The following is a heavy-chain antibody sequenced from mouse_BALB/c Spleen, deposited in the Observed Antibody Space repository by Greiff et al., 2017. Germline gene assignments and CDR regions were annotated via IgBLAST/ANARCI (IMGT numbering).Heavy chain of an antibody. D-gene: IGHD2-10*02. CDR2: IYPSDSYT. CDR1: GYTFTSYW. CDR3: TRRGYGNYLDY. J-gene: IGHJ4*01. V-gene: IGHV1-69*02. Sequence: VQLQQPGAELVRPGASVKLSCKASGYTFTSYWINWVKQRPGQGLEWIGNIYPSDSYTNYNQKFKDKATLTVDKSSSTAYMQLSSPTSEDSAVYYCTRRGYGNYLDYWGQGTSVTVSS.